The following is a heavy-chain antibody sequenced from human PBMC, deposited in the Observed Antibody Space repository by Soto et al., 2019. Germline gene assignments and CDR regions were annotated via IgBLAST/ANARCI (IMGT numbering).Heavy chain of an antibody. Sequence: GGSLRLSCAASGFTFSSYWMSWVRQAPGKGLEWVANIKQDGSEKYYVDSVKGRFTISRDNAKNSLYLQMNSLRAEDTAVYYCARADYDFWSGYRKTYYYYYMDVWGKGTTVTVS. V-gene: IGHV3-7*01. J-gene: IGHJ6*03. CDR3: ARADYDFWSGYRKTYYYYYMDV. D-gene: IGHD3-3*01. CDR1: GFTFSSYW. CDR2: IKQDGSEK.